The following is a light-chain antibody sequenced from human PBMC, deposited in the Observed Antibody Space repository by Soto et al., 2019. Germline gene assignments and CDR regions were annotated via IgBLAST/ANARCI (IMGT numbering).Light chain of an antibody. CDR3: QQDNDSPLT. Sequence: DIQMTHSPSTLSASVGARVTITCRASQSIGSWLAWYLQKPGKAPKLLIYDVSGLQSGVPSTFSGSGSGTEFTLTISSLQPDAFATYYCQQDNDSPLTFGPGTKVDIK. J-gene: IGKJ3*01. CDR1: QSIGSW. V-gene: IGKV1-5*01. CDR2: DVS.